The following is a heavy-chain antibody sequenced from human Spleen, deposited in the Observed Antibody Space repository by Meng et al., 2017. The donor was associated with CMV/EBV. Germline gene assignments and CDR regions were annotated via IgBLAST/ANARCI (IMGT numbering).Heavy chain of an antibody. CDR3: ARGFYSSHSFFDY. V-gene: IGHV4-34*01. D-gene: IGHD6-13*01. J-gene: IGHJ4*02. CDR1: GGSFSGYY. CDR2: INHSGST. Sequence: CAGYGGSFSGYYWSWIRQPPGKGLGWIGEINHSGSTNYNPSLKSRVTISVDTSKNQFSLKLSSVTAADTAVYYCARGFYSSHSFFDYWGQGTLVTVSS.